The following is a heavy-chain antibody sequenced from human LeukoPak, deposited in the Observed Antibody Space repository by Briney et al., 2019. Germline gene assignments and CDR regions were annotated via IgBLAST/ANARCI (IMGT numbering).Heavy chain of an antibody. CDR2: INPHSGGR. D-gene: IGHD2-8*01. CDR3: ARGGYCTNGVCYYPDY. CDR1: GYTFTDYY. J-gene: IGHJ4*02. V-gene: IGHV1-2*02. Sequence: ASVKVPCKASGYTFTDYYIHWVRQAPGQGLEWMGWINPHSGGRNSAQKFQGRVTITRNTSISTAYMELSSLRSEDTAVYYCARGGYCTNGVCYYPDYWGQGTLVTVSS.